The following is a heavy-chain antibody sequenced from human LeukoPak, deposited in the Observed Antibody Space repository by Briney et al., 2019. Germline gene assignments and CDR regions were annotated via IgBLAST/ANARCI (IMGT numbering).Heavy chain of an antibody. Sequence: SETLSLTCAVYGGSFSGYYWSWIRQPPGKGLEWIGEINHSGSTNYNPSLKSRVTISVDTSKNQFSLKLSSVTAADTAVYYCARHLCGGDCYYFDYWGQGTLVTVSS. J-gene: IGHJ4*02. D-gene: IGHD2-21*02. CDR3: ARHLCGGDCYYFDY. CDR1: GGSFSGYY. CDR2: INHSGST. V-gene: IGHV4-34*01.